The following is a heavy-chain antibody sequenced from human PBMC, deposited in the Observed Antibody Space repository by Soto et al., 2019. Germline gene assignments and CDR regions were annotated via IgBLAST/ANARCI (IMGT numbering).Heavy chain of an antibody. Sequence: ASVKVPCKASGYTFTDCDINWVPKASGQGLEWRGWMNRSSGYTGYAQKFQGRVTMTWDTSISTAYMELSSLTSADTAVYYGARVVRHQRPTIDYWGQ. CDR2: MNRSSGYT. CDR1: GYTFTDCD. D-gene: IGHD1-26*01. J-gene: IGHJ4*01. V-gene: IGHV1-8*01. CDR3: ARVVRHQRPTIDY.